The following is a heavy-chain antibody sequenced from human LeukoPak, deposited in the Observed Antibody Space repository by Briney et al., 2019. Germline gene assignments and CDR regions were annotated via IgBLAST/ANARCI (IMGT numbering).Heavy chain of an antibody. D-gene: IGHD2-2*01. CDR3: ARDRIVVIPTYRMDV. Sequence: GGSLRLSCAASGFTFSSYGMHWVRQAPGKGLEWVAIIWYDGSHKYYVDSVKGRFTISRDNSKNTLYLQMNSLRADDTAVYYCARDRIVVIPTYRMDVWGQGTTVTVSS. V-gene: IGHV3-33*01. CDR2: IWYDGSHK. J-gene: IGHJ6*02. CDR1: GFTFSSYG.